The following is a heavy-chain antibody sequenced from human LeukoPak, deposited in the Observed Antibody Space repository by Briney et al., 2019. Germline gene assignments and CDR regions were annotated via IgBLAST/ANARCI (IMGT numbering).Heavy chain of an antibody. V-gene: IGHV3-43D*04. Sequence: GGSLRLSCAASGFTFDDYAMHWVRQAPGKGLEWVSLISWEGDTTYYADSVRGRFTISRDNSKNSLYLQMNSLIADDTAFYYCTRDTDYGSATNYFDHWGQGTLVSVSS. CDR1: GFTFDDYA. D-gene: IGHD3-10*01. CDR2: ISWEGDTT. J-gene: IGHJ4*02. CDR3: TRDTDYGSATNYFDH.